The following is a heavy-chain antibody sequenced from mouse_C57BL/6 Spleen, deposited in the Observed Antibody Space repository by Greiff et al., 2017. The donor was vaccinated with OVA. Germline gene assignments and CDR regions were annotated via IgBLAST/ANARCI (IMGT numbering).Heavy chain of an antibody. V-gene: IGHV2-2*01. D-gene: IGHD2-5*01. CDR1: GFSLTSYG. J-gene: IGHJ3*01. Sequence: VQLQESGPGLVQPSQSLSITCTVSGFSLTSYGVHWVRQSPGKGLEWLGVIWRGGSTDYNAAFISRLSISKDNSKSQVFFKMNSLQADDAAIYYCARSYYSNPWFAYWGKGTLVTVSA. CDR3: ARSYYSNPWFAY. CDR2: IWRGGST.